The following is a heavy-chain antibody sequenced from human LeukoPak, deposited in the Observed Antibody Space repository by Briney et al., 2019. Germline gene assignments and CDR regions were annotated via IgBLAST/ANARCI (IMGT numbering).Heavy chain of an antibody. Sequence: GGSLRLSCAVSGFTFSSYWMHWVRQAPGKGLAWVSRINRDGSSTSYADFVKRRFTISRDNTKNTLHLQMNSLRAEDTAVYYCAGGGYTYGLYWGQGDLVTVSS. CDR3: AGGGYTYGLY. CDR2: INRDGSST. CDR1: GFTFSSYW. J-gene: IGHJ4*02. D-gene: IGHD5-18*01. V-gene: IGHV3-74*01.